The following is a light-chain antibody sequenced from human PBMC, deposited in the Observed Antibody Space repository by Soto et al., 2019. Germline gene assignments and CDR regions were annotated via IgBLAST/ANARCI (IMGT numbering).Light chain of an antibody. V-gene: IGLV2-23*02. Sequence: QSVLTQPASVSGSPGQSITISCTGTSSDVGSSDLVSWYQQHPGKAPKLMIYEVGKRPSGVSNRFSGSKSGNTASLTISGLQAEDEAEYCCCSYAGSRTFVLFGGGTKVTVL. CDR2: EVG. J-gene: IGLJ2*01. CDR1: SSDVGSSDL. CDR3: CSYAGSRTFVL.